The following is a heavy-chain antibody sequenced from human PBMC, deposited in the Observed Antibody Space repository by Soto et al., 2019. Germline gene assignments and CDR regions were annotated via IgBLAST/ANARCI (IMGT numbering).Heavy chain of an antibody. CDR1: GFTFSSYS. D-gene: IGHD6-13*01. V-gene: IGHV3-48*02. CDR2: ISSSSTI. CDR3: ARDRVSSSWYPQYYYYYYGMDV. Sequence: GGSLRLSCAASGFTFSSYSMNWVRQAPGKGLEWVSYISSSSTIYYADSVRGRFTISRDNAMNSLYLQMNSLRDEDTAVYYCARDRVSSSWYPQYYYYYYGMDVWGQGTTVTVSS. J-gene: IGHJ6*02.